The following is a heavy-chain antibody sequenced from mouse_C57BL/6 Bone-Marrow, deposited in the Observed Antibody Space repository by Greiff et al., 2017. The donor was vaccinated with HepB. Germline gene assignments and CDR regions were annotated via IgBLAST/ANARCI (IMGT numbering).Heavy chain of an antibody. CDR2: IDPEDGDT. Sequence: VQLKQSGAELVRPGASVKLSCTASGFNIKDYYMHWVKQRPEQGLEWIGRIDPEDGDTEYAPKFQGKATMTADTSSNTAYLQLSSLTSEDTAVYYCSTAGYYGGYYFDDWGQGTTLTVSS. CDR3: STAGYYGGYYFDD. V-gene: IGHV14-1*01. CDR1: GFNIKDYY. J-gene: IGHJ2*01. D-gene: IGHD1-1*01.